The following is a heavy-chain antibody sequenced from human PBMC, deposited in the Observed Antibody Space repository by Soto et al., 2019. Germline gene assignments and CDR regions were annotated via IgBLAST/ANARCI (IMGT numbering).Heavy chain of an antibody. J-gene: IGHJ5*02. CDR3: AREFIMITLGGVFAGGGGHNWFDP. Sequence: QVQLVQSGAEVKKPGASVKVSCKASGYTFTSYYMHWVRQAPGQGLEWMGIINPSGGSTSYAQKFQGRVTMARDTSTSTVYMELSSLRSEDTAVYYCAREFIMITLGGVFAGGGGHNWFDPWGQGTLVTVSS. CDR2: INPSGGST. D-gene: IGHD3-16*02. V-gene: IGHV1-46*03. CDR1: GYTFTSYY.